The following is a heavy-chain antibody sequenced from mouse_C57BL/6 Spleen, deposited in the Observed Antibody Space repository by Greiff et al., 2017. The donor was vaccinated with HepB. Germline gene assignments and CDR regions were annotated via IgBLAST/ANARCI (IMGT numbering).Heavy chain of an antibody. CDR3: ARGVVGSSYVVFAY. CDR1: GFTFSDYG. D-gene: IGHD1-1*01. J-gene: IGHJ3*01. V-gene: IGHV5-17*01. Sequence: EVQVVESGGGLVKPGGSLKLSCAASGFTFSDYGMHWVRQAPEKGLEWVAYISSGSSTIYYADTVKGRFTISRDNAKNTLFLQMTSLRSEDTAMYYCARGVVGSSYVVFAYWGQGTLVTVSA. CDR2: ISSGSSTI.